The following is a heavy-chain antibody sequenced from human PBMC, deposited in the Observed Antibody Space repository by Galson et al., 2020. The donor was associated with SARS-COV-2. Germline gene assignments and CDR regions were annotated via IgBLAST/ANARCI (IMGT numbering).Heavy chain of an antibody. V-gene: IGHV3-30*18. Sequence: GGSLRLSCAASGFTFSSYGMHWVRQAPGKGLEWVAVISYDGSNKYYADSVKGRFTISRDNSKNTLYLQMNSLRAEDTAVYYCAKDHLPLSSTSWEYNWFDPWGQGTLVTVSS. CDR1: GFTFSSYG. J-gene: IGHJ5*02. CDR2: ISYDGSNK. CDR3: AKDHLPLSSTSWEYNWFDP. D-gene: IGHD2-2*01.